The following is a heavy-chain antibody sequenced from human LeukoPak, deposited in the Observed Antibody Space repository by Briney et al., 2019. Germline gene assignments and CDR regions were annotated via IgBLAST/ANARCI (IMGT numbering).Heavy chain of an antibody. CDR3: ATIRDTAHRYWYFDL. CDR1: GDSISSYY. J-gene: IGHJ2*01. V-gene: IGHV4-59*03. D-gene: IGHD5-18*01. Sequence: SETLSLTCTVSGDSISSYYWSWIRQPPGKGLEWIGYMYYSGSTSYNPSLKSRVTMSVDTSKNQFSLKLSSVTAVDTAVYYCATIRDTAHRYWYFDLWGRGTLVIVSS. CDR2: MYYSGST.